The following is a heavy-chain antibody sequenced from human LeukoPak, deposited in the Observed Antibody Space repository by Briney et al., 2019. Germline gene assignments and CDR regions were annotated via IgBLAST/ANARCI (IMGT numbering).Heavy chain of an antibody. D-gene: IGHD3-16*01. V-gene: IGHV4-59*12. CDR2: IYYSGST. CDR1: GGSISSYY. Sequence: SETLSLTCTVSGGSISSYYWSWIRQPPGKGLEWIGSIYYSGSTYYNPSLKSRVTISVDTSKNQFSLKLSSVTAADTAVYYCARDRDYVWGSYDYWGQGTLVTVSS. J-gene: IGHJ4*02. CDR3: ARDRDYVWGSYDY.